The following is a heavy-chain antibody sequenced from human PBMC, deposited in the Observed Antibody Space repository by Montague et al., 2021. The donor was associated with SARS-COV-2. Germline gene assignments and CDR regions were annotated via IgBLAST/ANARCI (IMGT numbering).Heavy chain of an antibody. D-gene: IGHD3-10*01. V-gene: IGHV2-5*01. CDR1: GFSLRSDDEG. CDR2: TYWNGDK. CDR3: AHRGMIRGLTFDY. J-gene: IGHJ4*03. Sequence: VKPTQTLTLTCTFSGFSLRSDDEGVAWIRQSPGQALEWLAVTYWNGDKRYSLSLQRRLTITKDTSENQVVLTMTNMDPVDTATYYCAHRGMIRGLTFDYWGQGTMVTVSS.